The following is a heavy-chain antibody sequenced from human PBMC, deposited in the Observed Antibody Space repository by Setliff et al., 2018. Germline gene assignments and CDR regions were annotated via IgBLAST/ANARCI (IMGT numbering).Heavy chain of an antibody. V-gene: IGHV1-18*01. CDR1: GYTSTSYG. CDR3: ARVGSSSWLHPDVYYYYGMDV. D-gene: IGHD6-13*01. J-gene: IGHJ6*02. Sequence: ASVKVSCKASGYTSTSYGISWVRQAPGQGLEWMGWISAYNGNTNYAQKLQGRVTMTTDTSTSTAHMELRSLRSDDTAVYYCARVGSSSWLHPDVYYYYGMDVWGQGTTVTVSS. CDR2: ISAYNGNT.